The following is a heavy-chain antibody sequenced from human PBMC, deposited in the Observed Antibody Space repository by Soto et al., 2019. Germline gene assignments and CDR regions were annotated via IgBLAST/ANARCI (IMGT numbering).Heavy chain of an antibody. CDR1: GGSISSGGYS. CDR3: AGSGYYPTYFDY. J-gene: IGHJ4*02. V-gene: IGHV4-30-2*01. D-gene: IGHD3-22*01. CDR2: IYHSGST. Sequence: SETLSLTCAVSGGSISSGGYSWSWIRQPPGKGLEWIGHIYHSGSTYYNPSLKSRVTISVDRSKNQFSLKLSSVTAADTAVYYCAGSGYYPTYFDYWGQGTLVTVSS.